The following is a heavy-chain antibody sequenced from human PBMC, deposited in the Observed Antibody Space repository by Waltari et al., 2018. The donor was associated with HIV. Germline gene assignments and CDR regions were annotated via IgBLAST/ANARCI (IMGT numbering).Heavy chain of an antibody. D-gene: IGHD2-8*02. J-gene: IGHJ4*02. V-gene: IGHV3-74*01. CDR3: ARGGVGSFDY. CDR1: GFSFSSYW. CDR2: IQSDCSST. Sequence: EVQLVESGGGLVQPGGSLRLSCAASGFSFSSYWMHWVRQAPGKGLVWVSRIQSDCSSTTYADSVKGRFTISRDNAKNTVYLQMNSLRGEDTAVYYCARGGVGSFDYWGQGLLVTVSS.